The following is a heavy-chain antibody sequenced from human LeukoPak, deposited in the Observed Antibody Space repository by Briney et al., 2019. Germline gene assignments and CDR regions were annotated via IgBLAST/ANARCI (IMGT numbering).Heavy chain of an antibody. Sequence: GGSLRLSCAASGFTFSSYSMNWVRQAPGKGLEWVSAISSSSSYIYYADSVKGRFTISRDNAKNSLYLQMNSLRAEDTAVYYCARDLTYYYDSSGPGVDYWGQGTLVTVSS. CDR1: GFTFSSYS. CDR2: ISSSSSYI. D-gene: IGHD3-22*01. J-gene: IGHJ4*02. V-gene: IGHV3-21*04. CDR3: ARDLTYYYDSSGPGVDY.